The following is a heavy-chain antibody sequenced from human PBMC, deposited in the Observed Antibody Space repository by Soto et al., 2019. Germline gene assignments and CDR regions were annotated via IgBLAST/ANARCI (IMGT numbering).Heavy chain of an antibody. CDR1: GFTFSNAW. D-gene: IGHD4-17*01. V-gene: IGHV3-15*07. CDR2: IKSKTDGGTT. Sequence: GGSLRLSCAASGFTFSNAWMNWVRQAPGKGLEWVGRIKSKTDGGTTDYAAPVKGRFTISRDDSKNTLYLQMNSLKTEDTAVYYCTTANGDYRYYYYYYYMDVWGKGTTVTVSS. J-gene: IGHJ6*03. CDR3: TTANGDYRYYYYYYYMDV.